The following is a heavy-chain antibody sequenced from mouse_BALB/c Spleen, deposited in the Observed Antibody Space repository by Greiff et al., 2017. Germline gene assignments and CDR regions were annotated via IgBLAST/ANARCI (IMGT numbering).Heavy chain of an antibody. CDR2: IWSGGSK. Sequence: VQRVESGPGLVQPSQSLSITCTVSGFSLTSYGVHWVRQSPGKGLEWLGVIWSGGSKDYNAAFISRLSISKDNSKSQVFFKMNSLQANDTAIYYCARNDYSAYWGQGTLVTVSA. V-gene: IGHV2-2*02. CDR1: GFSLTSYG. D-gene: IGHD2-12*01. J-gene: IGHJ3*01. CDR3: ARNDYSAY.